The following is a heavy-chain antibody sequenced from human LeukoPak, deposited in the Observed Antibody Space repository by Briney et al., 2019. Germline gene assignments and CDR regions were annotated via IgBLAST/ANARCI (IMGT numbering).Heavy chain of an antibody. D-gene: IGHD3-16*01. Sequence: SETLSLTCGVYGGSLSGYYLTWIRQSPGKGLEWIGEIHPHGTTFYSPSLKSRVTISLDTSKNQFSLTLLSVTAADTAGYFCSRGTDLYKGGNYWGQGTLVTVFS. CDR2: IHPHGTT. J-gene: IGHJ4*02. CDR1: GGSLSGYY. CDR3: SRGTDLYKGGNY. V-gene: IGHV4-34*01.